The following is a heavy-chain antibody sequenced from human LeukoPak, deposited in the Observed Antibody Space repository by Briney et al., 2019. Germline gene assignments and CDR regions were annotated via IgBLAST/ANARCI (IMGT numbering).Heavy chain of an antibody. V-gene: IGHV3-33*01. Sequence: PGGSLRLSCAASGFTFSSYGMHWVRQAPGKGLEWVAVICYDGSNKYYADSVKGRFTISRDNSKNTLYLQMNSLRAEDTAVYYCAREGSDYVWGSYRYHGPPKYYGMDVWGQGTTVTVSS. D-gene: IGHD3-16*02. CDR1: GFTFSSYG. CDR2: ICYDGSNK. CDR3: AREGSDYVWGSYRYHGPPKYYGMDV. J-gene: IGHJ6*02.